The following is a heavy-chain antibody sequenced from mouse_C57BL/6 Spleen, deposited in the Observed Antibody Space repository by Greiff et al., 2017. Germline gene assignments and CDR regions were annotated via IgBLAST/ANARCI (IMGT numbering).Heavy chain of an antibody. CDR1: GYTFTDYY. J-gene: IGHJ3*01. CDR2: INPNNGGT. V-gene: IGHV1-26*01. CDR3: AYPTAGFAY. D-gene: IGHD1-2*01. Sequence: EVQLQQSGPELVKPGASVKISCKASGYTFTDYYMNWVKQSHGKSLEWIGDINPNNGGTSYNQKFKGKATLTVYTSSSTAYLVLRSLTSEDSAVYYCAYPTAGFAYWGQGTLVTVSA.